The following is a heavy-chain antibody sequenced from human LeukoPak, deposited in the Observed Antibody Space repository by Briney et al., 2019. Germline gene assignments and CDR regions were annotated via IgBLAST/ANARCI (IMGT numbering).Heavy chain of an antibody. CDR1: GGSISSSSYY. Sequence: SETLSLTCTVSGGSISSSSYYWGWIRQPPGKGLEWIGSSYYSGSTYYNPSLKSRVTISVDTSKNQFSLKLSSVTAADTAVYYCARAKSGRYSSGYYYEVVDYWGQGTLVTVSS. CDR2: SYYSGST. J-gene: IGHJ4*02. CDR3: ARAKSGRYSSGYYYEVVDY. D-gene: IGHD3-22*01. V-gene: IGHV4-39*07.